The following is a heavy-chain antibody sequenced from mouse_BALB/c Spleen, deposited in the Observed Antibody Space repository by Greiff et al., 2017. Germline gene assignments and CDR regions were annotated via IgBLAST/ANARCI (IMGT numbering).Heavy chain of an antibody. Sequence: VLLQQSGAELVKPGASVKLSCKASGYTFTSYYMYWVKQRPGQGLEWIGEINPSNGGTNFNEKFKSKATLTVDKSSSTAYMQLSSLTSEDSAVYYCTRKGYAMDYWGQGTSVTVSS. CDR2: INPSNGGT. CDR3: TRKGYAMDY. CDR1: GYTFTSYY. J-gene: IGHJ4*01. V-gene: IGHV1S81*02.